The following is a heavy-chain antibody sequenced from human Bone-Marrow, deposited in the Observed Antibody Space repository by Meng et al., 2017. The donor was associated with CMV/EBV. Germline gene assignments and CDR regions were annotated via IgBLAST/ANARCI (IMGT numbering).Heavy chain of an antibody. Sequence: GESLKISCAASGFTFSSYGMHWVRQAPDKGLEWVAFIRYDGSNKYYADSVKGRFTISRDNSKNTLYLQMNSLRAEDTAVYYCAKDERLSSYFDYWGHGTLVTVSS. CDR2: IRYDGSNK. D-gene: IGHD1-26*01. CDR3: AKDERLSSYFDY. V-gene: IGHV3-30*02. CDR1: GFTFSSYG. J-gene: IGHJ4*01.